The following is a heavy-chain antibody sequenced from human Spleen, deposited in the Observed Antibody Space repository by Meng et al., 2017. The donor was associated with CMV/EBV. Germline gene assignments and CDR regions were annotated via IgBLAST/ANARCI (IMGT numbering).Heavy chain of an antibody. CDR3: ARHCAVVSGPYYYYGMDV. D-gene: IGHD2-15*01. V-gene: IGHV5-51*01. CDR1: GYNFDHYW. Sequence: GESLKISCEASGYNFDHYWIGWVRQMPGKGLEWMGVIYPHDSDTRYSPSFQGRVTISADKSISTAYLQWSSLKASDTAMYYCARHCAVVSGPYYYYGMDVWGQGTTVTVSS. CDR2: IYPHDSDT. J-gene: IGHJ6*02.